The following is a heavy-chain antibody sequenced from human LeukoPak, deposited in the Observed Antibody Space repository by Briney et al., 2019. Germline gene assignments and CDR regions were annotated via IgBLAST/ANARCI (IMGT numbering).Heavy chain of an antibody. V-gene: IGHV4-39*01. D-gene: IGHD3-10*01. CDR1: GGSISTSNYY. CDR2: IFYSGST. CDR3: ARQGLLWFGGTNWFDP. Sequence: SETLSLTCTVSGGSISTSNYYWGWIRQPPGKGLEWIGNIFYSGSTYYSPSLKSRVTISLDTSRNQFSLKLSSVTAADTAVYYCARQGLLWFGGTNWFDPWGQGTLVTVSS. J-gene: IGHJ5*02.